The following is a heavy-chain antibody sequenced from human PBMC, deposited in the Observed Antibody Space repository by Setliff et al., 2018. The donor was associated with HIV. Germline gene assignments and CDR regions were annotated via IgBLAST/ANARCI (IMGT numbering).Heavy chain of an antibody. CDR2: INPSDGSA. V-gene: IGHV1-46*01. D-gene: IGHD6-13*01. J-gene: IGHJ4*02. CDR1: GYTFTSCF. CDR3: AKEYHTAATGTRVANYFDY. Sequence: GASVKVSCKASGYTFTSCFLHWVRQAPGQGLEYMGIINPSDGSADYVEKFQDRVTITRDMSTSTVYMEMSSLRSEDTAIYYCAKEYHTAATGTRVANYFDYWGQGTLVTVSS.